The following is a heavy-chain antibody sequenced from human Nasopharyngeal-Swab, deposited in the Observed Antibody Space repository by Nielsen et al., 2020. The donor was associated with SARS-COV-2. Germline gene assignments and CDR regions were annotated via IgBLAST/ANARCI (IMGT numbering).Heavy chain of an antibody. CDR2: INPSGGST. V-gene: IGHV1-46*01. J-gene: IGHJ4*02. Sequence: WVRQAPGQGLEWMGIINPSGGSTSYAQKFQGRVTMTRDTSTSTVYMDLSSLRSEVTAVYYCARGAPNTVSALDYWGQGTPVTVSS. CDR3: ARGAPNTVSALDY. D-gene: IGHD4-11*01.